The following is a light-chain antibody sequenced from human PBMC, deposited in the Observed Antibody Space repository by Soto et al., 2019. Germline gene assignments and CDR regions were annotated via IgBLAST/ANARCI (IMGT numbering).Light chain of an antibody. CDR2: KAS. CDR1: QTISSW. V-gene: IGKV1-5*03. Sequence: DIQMTQSPSTLSASVGDSVTITCRASQTISSWLAWYQQKPGKAPKLLIYKASTLKSGVPSRFSGSGSGTEFTLTISSLQPDDFATYYCQQYNSYSFGQGTKVDIK. CDR3: QQYNSYS. J-gene: IGKJ1*01.